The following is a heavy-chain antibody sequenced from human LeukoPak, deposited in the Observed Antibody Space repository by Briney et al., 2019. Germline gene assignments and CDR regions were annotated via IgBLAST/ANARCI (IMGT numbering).Heavy chain of an antibody. CDR1: GYTFTSYC. D-gene: IGHD6-6*01. Sequence: ASVKVSCKASGYTFTSYCMHWVRQAPGQGLEWMGIINPSGGSTSYAQKFQGRDTMTRDMSTSTVYMALSRLRSDDTAVYHCARVYHSSVAAPSYDYSGQGTPVTVSS. J-gene: IGHJ4*02. V-gene: IGHV1-46*01. CDR2: INPSGGST. CDR3: ARVYHSSVAAPSYDY.